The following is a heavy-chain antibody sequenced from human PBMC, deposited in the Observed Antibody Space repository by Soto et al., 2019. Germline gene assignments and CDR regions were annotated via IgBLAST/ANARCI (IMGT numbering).Heavy chain of an antibody. CDR2: IYWDDDK. Sequence: QITLKESGPTLVKPTQTLTLTFTFSGFSLSTSGVGVGWIRQPPGKALEWLALIYWDDDKRYSPSLKSRLTITKDPSKNQVVPTMTSMDPVDTATYYCAHSRCGGDCLQSYSSHYYYGMDVWGQGTTVTVSS. CDR3: AHSRCGGDCLQSYSSHYYYGMDV. V-gene: IGHV2-5*02. CDR1: GFSLSTSGVG. J-gene: IGHJ6*02. D-gene: IGHD2-21*02.